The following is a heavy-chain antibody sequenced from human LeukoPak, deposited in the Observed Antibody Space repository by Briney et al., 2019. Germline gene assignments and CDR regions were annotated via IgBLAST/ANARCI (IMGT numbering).Heavy chain of an antibody. D-gene: IGHD3-10*01. Sequence: GGSLRLSCAASGFTFSSYWMHWVRQAPGKGLVWVSRINSDGSSTSYADSVKGRFTISRDNSKNTLYLQMNSLRAEDTAVYYCGVGWDAFDIRGQGTMVTVSS. CDR2: INSDGSST. CDR3: GVGWDAFDI. V-gene: IGHV3-74*01. CDR1: GFTFSSYW. J-gene: IGHJ3*02.